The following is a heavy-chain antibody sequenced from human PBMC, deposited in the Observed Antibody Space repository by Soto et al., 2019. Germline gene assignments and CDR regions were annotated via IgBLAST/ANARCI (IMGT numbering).Heavy chain of an antibody. Sequence: SEMQSLSYTVSGGSISNADSYWSWIRQPPGKGLEWIGYFHSSGATYKDPSLKSRVTISVDTSKNQISLKLDSVTAADTAVYYCARGRLVPAVNFDYWGLRTLVTVSS. D-gene: IGHD2-2*01. CDR1: GGSISNADSY. CDR2: FHSSGAT. J-gene: IGHJ4*02. CDR3: ARGRLVPAVNFDY. V-gene: IGHV4-30-4*01.